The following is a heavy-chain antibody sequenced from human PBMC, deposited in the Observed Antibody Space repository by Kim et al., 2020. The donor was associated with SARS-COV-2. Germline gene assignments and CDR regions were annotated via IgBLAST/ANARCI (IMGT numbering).Heavy chain of an antibody. CDR1: GGSISSYY. CDR2: IYYSGST. D-gene: IGHD3-10*01. Sequence: SETLSLTCTVSGGSISSYYWSWIRQPPGKGLEWIGYIYYSGSTNYNPSLKSRVTISVNTSKNKISLQLSSMPAADTTAYYCSRGDLWFGGLSEFDYWGQG. V-gene: IGHV4-59*01. CDR3: SRGDLWFGGLSEFDY. J-gene: IGHJ4*02.